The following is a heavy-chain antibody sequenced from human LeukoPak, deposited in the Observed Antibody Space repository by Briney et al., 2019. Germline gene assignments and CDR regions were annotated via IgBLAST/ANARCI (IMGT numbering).Heavy chain of an antibody. CDR2: IYPGDSAT. J-gene: IGHJ4*02. CDR1: GYIFTSYW. D-gene: IGHD5-18*01. Sequence: GAPLQISGKCSGYIFTSYWIGWVRQLPGKGLEWLGIIYPGDSATKYNPSFQGQVPISADKSRSTGYLQWSSLKASDTAMYYCARLRYLWLHTDYWGQGTLVTVSS. CDR3: ARLRYLWLHTDY. V-gene: IGHV5-51*01.